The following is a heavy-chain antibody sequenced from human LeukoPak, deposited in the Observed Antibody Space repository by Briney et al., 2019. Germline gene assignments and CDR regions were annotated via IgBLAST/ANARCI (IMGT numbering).Heavy chain of an antibody. CDR2: ITASGTAM. Sequence: GGSLRLSCAASGFTFSSYTMNWVRQAPGKGLEWVSHITASGTAMFYADSVKGRFTISRDNAKNSLYLQMNSLRDEDTAVYYCASSGSYRFDYWGQGTLVTVSS. CDR3: ASSGSYRFDY. J-gene: IGHJ4*02. V-gene: IGHV3-48*02. CDR1: GFTFSSYT. D-gene: IGHD1-26*01.